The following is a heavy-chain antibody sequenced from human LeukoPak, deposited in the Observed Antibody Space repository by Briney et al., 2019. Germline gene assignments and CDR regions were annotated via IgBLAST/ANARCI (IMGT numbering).Heavy chain of an antibody. CDR1: GFTFSRDS. CDR2: INGGGSPI. CDR3: ARGGDFGVVTDS. J-gene: IGHJ5*01. V-gene: IGHV3-48*04. Sequence: PGGSLRLSCAASGFTFSRDSMNWVRQAPGKGLEWVSYINGGGSPIYYADSVRGRFTISRDNTKKSLYLQMTSLRVEDTAVYYCARGGDFGVVTDSWGQGTQVIVSA. D-gene: IGHD3-3*01.